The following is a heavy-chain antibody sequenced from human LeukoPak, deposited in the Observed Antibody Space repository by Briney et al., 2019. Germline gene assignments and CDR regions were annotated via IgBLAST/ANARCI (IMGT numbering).Heavy chain of an antibody. CDR3: ARAYSGYDYY. CDR1: GGSISSSSYY. Sequence: SETLSLTCTVSGGSISSSSYYWGWIRQPPGKGLEWIGSIYYSGSTYYNPSLKSRVTISVDTSKNQFSLKLSSVTAADTAVYYCARAYSGYDYYWGQGTLVTVPS. J-gene: IGHJ4*02. V-gene: IGHV4-39*01. D-gene: IGHD5-12*01. CDR2: IYYSGST.